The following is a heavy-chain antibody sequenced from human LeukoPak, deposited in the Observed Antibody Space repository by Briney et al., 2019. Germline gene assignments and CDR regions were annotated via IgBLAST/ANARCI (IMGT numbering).Heavy chain of an antibody. D-gene: IGHD3-22*01. Sequence: GGSLRLSCAASGFTFNNYNMNWVRQAPGKALEWVSSITSSGTYIFYAGSVKGRFTISRDNAKNSLYLQINSLGPEDTAVYFCARDPYSGNYGSYYYYYMDVWGKGTTVTVSS. CDR1: GFTFNNYN. J-gene: IGHJ6*03. V-gene: IGHV3-21*01. CDR2: ITSSGTYI. CDR3: ARDPYSGNYGSYYYYYMDV.